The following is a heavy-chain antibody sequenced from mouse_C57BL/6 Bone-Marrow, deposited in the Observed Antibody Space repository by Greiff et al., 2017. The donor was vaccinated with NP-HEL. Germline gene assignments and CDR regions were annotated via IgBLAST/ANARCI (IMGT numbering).Heavy chain of an antibody. CDR2: IDPEDGET. CDR3: AGDYGGPYYYAMDY. CDR1: GFNIKDYY. V-gene: IGHV14-2*01. Sequence: VQLKESGAELVKPGASVKLSCTASGFNIKDYYMHWVKQRTEQGLEWIGRIDPEDGETKYAPKFQGKATITADTSSNTAYLQLSSLTSEDTAVYYCAGDYGGPYYYAMDYWGQGTSVTVSS. D-gene: IGHD2-4*01. J-gene: IGHJ4*01.